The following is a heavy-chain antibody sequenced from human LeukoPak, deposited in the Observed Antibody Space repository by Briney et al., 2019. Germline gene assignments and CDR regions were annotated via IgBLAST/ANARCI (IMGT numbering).Heavy chain of an antibody. CDR1: GFTFSSYS. V-gene: IGHV3-48*01. J-gene: IGHJ3*02. CDR2: ISSSSSTI. D-gene: IGHD1-26*01. Sequence: SGGSLRLSCAASGFTFSSYSMNWVRQAPGEGLEWVSYISSSSSTIYYAVSVKGRFTISRDNAKNSLYLQMNSLRAEDTAVYYCARSGTYYDDAFDIWGQGTMVTVSS. CDR3: ARSGTYYDDAFDI.